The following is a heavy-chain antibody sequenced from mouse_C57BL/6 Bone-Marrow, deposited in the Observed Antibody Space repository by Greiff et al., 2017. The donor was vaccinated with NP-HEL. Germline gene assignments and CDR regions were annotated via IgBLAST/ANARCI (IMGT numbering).Heavy chain of an antibody. Sequence: LQESGAELVRPGTSVKVSCKASGYAFTNYLIEWVKQRPGQGLEWIGVINPGSGGTNYNEKFKGKATLTADKSSSTAYMQLSSLTSEDSAVYFCARIGWYFDVWGTGTTVTVSS. V-gene: IGHV1-54*01. CDR1: GYAFTNYL. CDR2: INPGSGGT. CDR3: ARIGWYFDV. D-gene: IGHD3-1*01. J-gene: IGHJ1*03.